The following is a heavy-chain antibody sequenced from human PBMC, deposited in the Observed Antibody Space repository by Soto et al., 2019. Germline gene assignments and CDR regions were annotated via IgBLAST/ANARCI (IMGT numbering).Heavy chain of an antibody. Sequence: SETLSLTCTVSGGSISSGGYYWSWIRQHPGKGLEWIGYIYYSGSTYYNPSLKSRVTISVDTSKNQFSLKLSSVTAADTAVYYCARDRLAHYGDYGLDVWGQGTTVTVSS. J-gene: IGHJ6*02. D-gene: IGHD4-17*01. CDR1: GGSISSGGYY. V-gene: IGHV4-31*03. CDR2: IYYSGST. CDR3: ARDRLAHYGDYGLDV.